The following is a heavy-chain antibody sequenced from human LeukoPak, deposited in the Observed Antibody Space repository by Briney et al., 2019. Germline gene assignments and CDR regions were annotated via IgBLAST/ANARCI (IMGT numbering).Heavy chain of an antibody. CDR1: GYTFTSYG. CDR2: INPNSGGT. D-gene: IGHD6-19*01. Sequence: ASVKISCKASGYTFTSYGISWVRQAPGQGLEWMGWINPNSGGTNYAQKFQGRVTMTRDTSISTAYMELSRLRSDDTAVYYCARESRLANDAFDIWGQGTMVTVSS. V-gene: IGHV1-2*02. CDR3: ARESRLANDAFDI. J-gene: IGHJ3*02.